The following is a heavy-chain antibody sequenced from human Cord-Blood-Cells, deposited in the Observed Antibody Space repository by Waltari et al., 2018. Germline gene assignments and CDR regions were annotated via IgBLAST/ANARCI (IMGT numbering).Heavy chain of an antibody. CDR3: ARDLGEYWYFDL. D-gene: IGHD3-10*01. Sequence: QVQLQESGPGLVKPSETLSLNCTVSGGSISRYYWSWLRQPAGKGMGWIGRIYTSGSTNYNPPLKCRVTMSVDTSKNQFSLKLSSVTAADTAVYYCARDLGEYWYFDLWGRGTLVTVSS. CDR2: IYTSGST. J-gene: IGHJ2*01. CDR1: GGSISRYY. V-gene: IGHV4-4*07.